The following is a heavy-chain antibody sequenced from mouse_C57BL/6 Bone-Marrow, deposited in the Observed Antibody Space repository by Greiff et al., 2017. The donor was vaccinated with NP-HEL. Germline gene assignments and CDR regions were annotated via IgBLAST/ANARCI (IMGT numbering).Heavy chain of an antibody. Sequence: EVQRVESGGGLVQPGGSLSLSCAASGFTFTDYYMSWVRQPPGKALEWLGFIRNKANGYTTEYSASVKGRFTISRDNSQSILYLQMNALRAEDSATYYCARYYYGSSYVWYFDVWGTGTTVTVSS. CDR2: IRNKANGYTT. CDR1: GFTFTDYY. D-gene: IGHD1-1*01. V-gene: IGHV7-3*01. J-gene: IGHJ1*03. CDR3: ARYYYGSSYVWYFDV.